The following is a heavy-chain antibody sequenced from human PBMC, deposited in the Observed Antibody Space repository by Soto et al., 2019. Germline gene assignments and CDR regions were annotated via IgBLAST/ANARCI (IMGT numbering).Heavy chain of an antibody. J-gene: IGHJ6*02. V-gene: IGHV1-69*01. Sequence: QVQLVQSGAEVKKPGSSVKVSCRASVGTFSSFSINWVRQAPGQGLEWMGGIMPIVGTASYAQKFQGRVTITADGSTSTAHMELSSLRSEDTAVYYCALGNAMDVWGQGTTVTVSS. CDR3: ALGNAMDV. D-gene: IGHD7-27*01. CDR1: VGTFSSFS. CDR2: IMPIVGTA.